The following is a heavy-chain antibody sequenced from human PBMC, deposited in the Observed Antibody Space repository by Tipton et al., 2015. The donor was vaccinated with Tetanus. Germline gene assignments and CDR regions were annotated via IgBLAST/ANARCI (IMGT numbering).Heavy chain of an antibody. CDR1: GFTFSSYA. D-gene: IGHD5/OR15-5a*01. CDR3: AKAVSYCGMDV. J-gene: IGHJ6*02. CDR2: ISWNSGSI. V-gene: IGHV3-9*01. Sequence: SLRLSCVVSGFTFSSYAMTWVRQAPGEGLEWVSGISWNSGSIGYADSVKGRFTISRDNAKNSLYLQMNSLRAEDTALYYCAKAVSYCGMDVWGQGTTVTVSS.